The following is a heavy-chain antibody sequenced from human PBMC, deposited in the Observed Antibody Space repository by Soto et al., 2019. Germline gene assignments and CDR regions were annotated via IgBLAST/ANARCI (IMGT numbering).Heavy chain of an antibody. D-gene: IGHD2-21*02. CDR1: GYTYISYS. CDR3: ARSIVVVTALDY. J-gene: IGHJ4*02. V-gene: IGHV1-3*01. Sequence: ASVKVSCKASGYTYISYSMHWVRQAPGQRLEWMGWINVGNGNTKYSQNFQGRVTITRDTSASTAYMELSSLRSEDTAVYYCARSIVVVTALDYWGQGTRVTVSS. CDR2: INVGNGNT.